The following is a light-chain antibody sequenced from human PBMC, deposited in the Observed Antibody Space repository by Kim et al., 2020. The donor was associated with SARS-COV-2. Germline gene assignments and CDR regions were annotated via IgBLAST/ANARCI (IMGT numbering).Light chain of an antibody. V-gene: IGLV3-1*01. CDR2: QDT. CDR1: KLGDNY. J-gene: IGLJ3*02. CDR3: QAWDRSTAV. Sequence: SYELTQPPSVSVSPGQTASITCFGDKLGDNYVSWYQQRPGQSPVVVIYQDTNRPSGIPERFSGSNSGNTATLTISGAQAMDEADYYCQAWDRSTAVFGGG.